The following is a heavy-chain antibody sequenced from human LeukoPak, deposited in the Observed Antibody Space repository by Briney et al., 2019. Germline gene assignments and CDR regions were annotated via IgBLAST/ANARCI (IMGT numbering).Heavy chain of an antibody. D-gene: IGHD5-18*01. Sequence: PSETLSLTCAVYGGSFRGYYWSWIRQPPGKGLEWTGEINNSGSTNYNPSLKSRVTISVDTSKNQFSLKLSSVTAADTAVYYCARERGYSYGYVYYYYYYMDVWGKGTTVTVSS. J-gene: IGHJ6*03. CDR1: GGSFRGYY. CDR2: INNSGST. V-gene: IGHV4-34*01. CDR3: ARERGYSYGYVYYYYYYMDV.